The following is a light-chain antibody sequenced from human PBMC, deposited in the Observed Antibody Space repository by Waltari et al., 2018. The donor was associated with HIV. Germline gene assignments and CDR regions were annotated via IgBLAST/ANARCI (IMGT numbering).Light chain of an antibody. Sequence: QSALTQPASVSGSSGQSVTISCTGTNSNVGSYNLFAWYQQHPGIAPLVMIYGVTPRPSGVSIRFPVSKSSTTASLTISRLQPEAEANYYCCSYTGTNPIRLFGGGTKLTVL. CDR3: CSYTGTNPIRL. V-gene: IGLV2-23*02. J-gene: IGLJ2*01. CDR1: NSNVGSYNL. CDR2: GVT.